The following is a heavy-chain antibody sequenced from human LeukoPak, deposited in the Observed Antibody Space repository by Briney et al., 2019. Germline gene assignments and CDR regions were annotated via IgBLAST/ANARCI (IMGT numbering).Heavy chain of an antibody. CDR2: TYSGGRT. CDR3: ARVYYGSGSLHYYYYYMDV. D-gene: IGHD3-10*01. J-gene: IGHJ6*03. V-gene: IGHV3-53*01. CDR1: GFTVSSNY. Sequence: GGSLRLSCAASGFTVSSNYMSWVRQAPGKGLEWASVTYSGGRTYYADSEKRRFTISRDNSKNTLYLQMNSLRAEDTAVYYCARVYYGSGSLHYYYYYMDVWGKGTTVTISS.